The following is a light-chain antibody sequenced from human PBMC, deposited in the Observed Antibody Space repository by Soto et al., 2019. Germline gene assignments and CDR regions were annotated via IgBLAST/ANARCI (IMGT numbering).Light chain of an antibody. CDR2: MTN. CDR1: SGSVSTNYY. V-gene: IGLV8-61*01. CDR3: ALYMNNEWI. Sequence: QTVVTQEPSFSVSPGGTVTLTCGLSSGSVSTNYYPSWYQQAPGQAPRTLVCMTNSRSPGVPDRFSGSILGNTAALTITGAQAEDESDYYCALYMNNEWIFGGGTKLTVL. J-gene: IGLJ2*01.